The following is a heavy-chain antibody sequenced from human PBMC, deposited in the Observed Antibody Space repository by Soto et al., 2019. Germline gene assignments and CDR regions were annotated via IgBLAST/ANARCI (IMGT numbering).Heavy chain of an antibody. CDR1: GYSFTSYC. CDR3: ARQRCSGGSCFYYYGMDV. CDR2: IDPSDSYT. Sequence: PGESLKISCKGSGYSFTSYCISWVLQMPGKGLEWMGRIDPSDSYTNYSPSFQGHVTISADKSISTAYLQWSSLKASDTAMYYCARQRCSGGSCFYYYGMDVWGQGTTVTVSS. J-gene: IGHJ6*02. V-gene: IGHV5-10-1*01. D-gene: IGHD2-15*01.